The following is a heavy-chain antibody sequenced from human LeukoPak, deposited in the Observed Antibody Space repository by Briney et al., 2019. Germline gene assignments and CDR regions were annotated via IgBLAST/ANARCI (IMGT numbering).Heavy chain of an antibody. CDR1: GGTFSSYA. V-gene: IGHV1-69*05. J-gene: IGHJ3*02. Sequence: GASVKVSCKASGGTFSSYAISWVRQAPGQGLEWMGGIIPIFGTANYAQKFQGRVTITTDESTSTAYMELSSLRSEDTAVYYCAHRAGQPRAFDIWGQGTMVTVSS. CDR2: IIPIFGTA. CDR3: AHRAGQPRAFDI. D-gene: IGHD1-14*01.